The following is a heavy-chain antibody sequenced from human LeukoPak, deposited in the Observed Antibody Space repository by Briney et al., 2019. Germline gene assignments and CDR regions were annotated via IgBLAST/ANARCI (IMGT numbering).Heavy chain of an antibody. Sequence: GGSLRLSCAASGFTFSDHYMDWVRQAPGKGLEWVGRTRNKVRLYTTEYTASVKGRFTISRDNSKNSLYLQMDSLKTEDTAVYYCARATPDSGSYYYFDYWGQGTLVTVSA. CDR2: TRNKVRLYTT. D-gene: IGHD3-22*01. CDR3: ARATPDSGSYYYFDY. V-gene: IGHV3-72*01. J-gene: IGHJ4*02. CDR1: GFTFSDHY.